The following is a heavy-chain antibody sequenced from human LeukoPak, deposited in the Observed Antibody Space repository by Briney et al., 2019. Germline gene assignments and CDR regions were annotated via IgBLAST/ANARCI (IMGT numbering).Heavy chain of an antibody. CDR3: VRAIGVAVEY. D-gene: IGHD6-13*01. J-gene: IGHJ4*02. CDR2: IYSGGGT. Sequence: GGSLRLSCAASGFTVISNYMSWVRQAPGKGLEWVSVIYSGGGTFYADSVKGRFTISRDNSKNTVYLQMIGLSAEDTAVYYCVRAIGVAVEYWGQGTLVTVSS. CDR1: GFTVISNY. V-gene: IGHV3-53*01.